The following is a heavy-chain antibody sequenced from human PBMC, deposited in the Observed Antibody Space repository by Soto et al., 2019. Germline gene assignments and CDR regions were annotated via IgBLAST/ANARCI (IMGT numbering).Heavy chain of an antibody. Sequence: SETLSLTCAVYGGSFSGYYWSWIRQPPGKGLEWIGEINHSGSTNYNPSLKSRVTISVDTSKNQFYMKLSSVTAADTAVYYCASGNWNYGHYYYYGMDVWGQGPTVT. D-gene: IGHD1-7*01. CDR2: INHSGST. CDR3: ASGNWNYGHYYYYGMDV. CDR1: GGSFSGYY. J-gene: IGHJ6*02. V-gene: IGHV4-34*01.